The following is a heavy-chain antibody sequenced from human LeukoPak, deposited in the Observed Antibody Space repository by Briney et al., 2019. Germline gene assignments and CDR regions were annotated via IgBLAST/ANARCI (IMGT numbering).Heavy chain of an antibody. J-gene: IGHJ3*02. V-gene: IGHV1-2*02. D-gene: IGHD3-22*01. Sequence: ASVEVSCKASGYTFTGYYMHWVRQAPGQGLEWMGWINPNSGGTNYAQKFQGRVTMTRDTSISTAYMELSRLRSDDTAVYYCATIDYYDSSGYPDAFDIWGQGTMVTVSS. CDR1: GYTFTGYY. CDR3: ATIDYYDSSGYPDAFDI. CDR2: INPNSGGT.